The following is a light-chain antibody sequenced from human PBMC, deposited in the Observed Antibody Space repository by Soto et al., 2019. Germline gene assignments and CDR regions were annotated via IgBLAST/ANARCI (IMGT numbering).Light chain of an antibody. Sequence: QSVLTQPPSVSGAPGQGVTISCTGSSSNIGAGYDVHWYQQLPGTAPKLLLYGNSNRPSGVPDRFSGSKSGTSASLAITGLPAEDEADYCCQSYDSSLSGYVFGTGTKLTVL. V-gene: IGLV1-40*01. CDR2: GNS. J-gene: IGLJ1*01. CDR1: SSNIGAGYD. CDR3: QSYDSSLSGYV.